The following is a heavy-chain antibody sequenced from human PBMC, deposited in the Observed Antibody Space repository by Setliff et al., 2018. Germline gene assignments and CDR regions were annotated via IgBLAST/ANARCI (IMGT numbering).Heavy chain of an antibody. CDR3: VRGHCTTISCFLDH. J-gene: IGHJ4*02. V-gene: IGHV3-30*02. D-gene: IGHD2-8*01. Sequence: GSLRLSCAASGFTFSTYGMHWVRQAPGKGLEWVAFIWFDGSKKYYVDSVKGRFTVSRDNSKDTLYLQMNNLRVEDSAKYYCVRGHCTTISCFLDHWGQGIMVTVSS. CDR1: GFTFSTYG. CDR2: IWFDGSKK.